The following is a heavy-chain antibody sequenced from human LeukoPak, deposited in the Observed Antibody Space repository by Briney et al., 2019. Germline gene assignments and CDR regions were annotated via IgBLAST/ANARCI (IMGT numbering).Heavy chain of an antibody. CDR3: AKGMVRLVPNPFGY. V-gene: IGHV3-23*01. CDR2: ISGSGGST. D-gene: IGHD6-19*01. J-gene: IGHJ4*02. Sequence: GGSLRLSCAASGFTFSSDGMSRVRQAPGKGLEWVSAISGSGGSTYYADSVKGRFTISRDNSKNTLYLQMNSLRAEDTAVYYCAKGMVRLVPNPFGYWGQGTLVTVSS. CDR1: GFTFSSDG.